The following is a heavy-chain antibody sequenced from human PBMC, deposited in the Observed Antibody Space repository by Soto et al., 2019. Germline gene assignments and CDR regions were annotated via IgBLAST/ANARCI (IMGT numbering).Heavy chain of an antibody. D-gene: IGHD4-17*01. Sequence: QLQLQESGPGLVKPSETLSLTCTVSGGSISSSSYYWGWIRQPPGKGLEWIGSIYYSGSTYYNPSLKRRFTISVDTSQNPFSLMLSSVTAADTAVYYCARQDFYGDYGRDYWGQGTLVTVSS. CDR1: GGSISSSSYY. CDR2: IYYSGST. CDR3: ARQDFYGDYGRDY. J-gene: IGHJ4*02. V-gene: IGHV4-39*01.